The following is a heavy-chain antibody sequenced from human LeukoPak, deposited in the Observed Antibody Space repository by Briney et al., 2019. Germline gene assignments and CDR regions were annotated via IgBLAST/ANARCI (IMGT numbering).Heavy chain of an antibody. CDR1: GFTFSTYG. CDR2: ITYNGSNK. D-gene: IGHD5-24*01. V-gene: IGHV3-30*04. J-gene: IGHJ4*02. Sequence: PGGSLRLSCAASGFTFSTYGMHWVRQAPGKGLEWVALITYNGSNKSYADSLKGRVTISRDNNKNMVYLEMNSLRAEDTAAYYCATEGDDHEEIEYWGQGTLVTVSS. CDR3: ATEGDDHEEIEY.